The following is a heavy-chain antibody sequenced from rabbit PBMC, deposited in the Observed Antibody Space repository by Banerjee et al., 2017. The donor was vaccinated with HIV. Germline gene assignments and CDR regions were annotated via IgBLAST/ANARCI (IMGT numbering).Heavy chain of an antibody. CDR2: VDSGDGDT. CDR3: ARDLVAVIGWNFNL. V-gene: IGHV1S45*01. J-gene: IGHJ4*01. CDR1: GVSLNDKDV. D-gene: IGHD1-1*01. Sequence: EQLEESGGGLVKPEGSLTLTCKASGVSLNDKDVMCWVRQAPGKGLEWIACVDSGDGDTYYANWAKGRFTISKTSSTTVTLQTTSLTAADTATYFCARDLVAVIGWNFNLWGPGTLVTVS.